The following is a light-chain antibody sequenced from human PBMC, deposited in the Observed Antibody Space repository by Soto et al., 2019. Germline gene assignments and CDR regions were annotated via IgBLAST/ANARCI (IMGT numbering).Light chain of an antibody. Sequence: DIQMTQSPSSLSASVGDRVTITCQASQDISNYLNWYQQKPGKAPKLLIYDASNLETGVTSRFSGSGSGTDFTFTISSLQPEDIATYYCQQYDNLPPFGQGTKLEIK. CDR2: DAS. CDR1: QDISNY. CDR3: QQYDNLPP. V-gene: IGKV1-33*01. J-gene: IGKJ2*01.